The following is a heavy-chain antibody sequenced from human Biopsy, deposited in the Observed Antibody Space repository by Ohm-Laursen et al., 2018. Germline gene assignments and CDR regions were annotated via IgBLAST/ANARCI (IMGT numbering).Heavy chain of an antibody. CDR2: IVPILDLT. D-gene: IGHD3-9*01. CDR3: ATKLTGYFHH. V-gene: IGHV1-69*04. CDR1: GCNFNTYD. J-gene: IGHJ1*01. Sequence: SSVKVSCKASGCNFNTYDITWVRLAPGQGLEWMGRIVPILDLTNYAQKLQGRVTVAADTSTSTATMELRSLRSDDKAVYYCATKLTGYFHHWGQGTLVIVSS.